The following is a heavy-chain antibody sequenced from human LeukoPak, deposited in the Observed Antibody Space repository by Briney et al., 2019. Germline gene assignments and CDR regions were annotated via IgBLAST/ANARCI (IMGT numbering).Heavy chain of an antibody. J-gene: IGHJ4*02. CDR2: ISASNGNT. CDR3: ARFKYGVNSRDY. Sequence: ASVKVSCKASGYTFTSSGFSWVRQAPGQGLEWMGWISASNGNTNYAQKLQGRVTMTTDTSTSTAYMELRSLRSDDTAVYYCARFKYGVNSRDYWGQGTLVTVSS. CDR1: GYTFTSSG. D-gene: IGHD4-17*01. V-gene: IGHV1-18*01.